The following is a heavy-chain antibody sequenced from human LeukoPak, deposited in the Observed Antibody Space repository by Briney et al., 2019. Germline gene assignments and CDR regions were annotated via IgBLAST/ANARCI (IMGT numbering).Heavy chain of an antibody. CDR1: GYTFTSYY. CDR3: ASIDCSGGSCYSGYFQH. D-gene: IGHD2-15*01. J-gene: IGHJ1*01. Sequence: ASVKVSCKASGYTFTSYYMHWVRQAPGQGLEWMGIINPSGGSTSYAQKFQGRVTMTRDMSTSIVYMELSSLRSEDTAVYYCASIDCSGGSCYSGYFQHWGQGTLVTVSS. CDR2: INPSGGST. V-gene: IGHV1-46*01.